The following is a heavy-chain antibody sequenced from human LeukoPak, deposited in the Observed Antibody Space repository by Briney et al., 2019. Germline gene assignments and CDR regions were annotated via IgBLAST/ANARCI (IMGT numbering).Heavy chain of an antibody. CDR3: TTGEQWLDYYYYMDV. D-gene: IGHD6-19*01. CDR2: IKSKTDGGPT. Sequence: GGSLRLSCVASGFTFSDAWMSWVRQAPGKGLEWVGRIKSKTDGGPTDYAAPVKGRFTISRDDSKNTLYLQMNSLKTEDTAVYYCTTGEQWLDYYYYMDVWGKGTTVTVSS. CDR1: GFTFSDAW. V-gene: IGHV3-15*01. J-gene: IGHJ6*03.